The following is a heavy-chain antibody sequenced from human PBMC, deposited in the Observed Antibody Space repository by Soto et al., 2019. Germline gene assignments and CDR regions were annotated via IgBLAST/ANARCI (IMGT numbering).Heavy chain of an antibody. Sequence: ASVKVSCKASGYTFTSYAMHWVRQAPGQRLEWMGWINAGNGNTKYSQKFQGRVTITRDTSASTAYMELSSLRSEDTAVYYCARVFSMGRGVIIPPFDFWGQGTLVTVSS. J-gene: IGHJ4*02. V-gene: IGHV1-3*01. CDR1: GYTFTSYA. CDR2: INAGNGNT. D-gene: IGHD3-10*01. CDR3: ARVFSMGRGVIIPPFDF.